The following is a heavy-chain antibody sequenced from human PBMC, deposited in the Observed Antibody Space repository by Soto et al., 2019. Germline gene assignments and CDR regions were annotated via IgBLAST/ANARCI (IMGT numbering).Heavy chain of an antibody. Sequence: ASVKVSCKASGYTFISYDINWVRQATGQGLEWMGWMNPNSGNTGYAQKFQGRVTMTRNTSISTAYMELSSLRSEDTAVYYCARGFSSSWYIGKDYYGMDVWGQGTTVTVSS. V-gene: IGHV1-8*01. J-gene: IGHJ6*02. D-gene: IGHD6-13*01. CDR1: GYTFISYD. CDR2: MNPNSGNT. CDR3: ARGFSSSWYIGKDYYGMDV.